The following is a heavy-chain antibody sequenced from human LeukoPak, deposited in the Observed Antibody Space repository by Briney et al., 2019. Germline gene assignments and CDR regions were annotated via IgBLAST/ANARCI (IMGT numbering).Heavy chain of an antibody. D-gene: IGHD3-9*01. J-gene: IGHJ4*02. Sequence: SETLSLTCTVSGGSISSYYWSWIRQPAGKGLEWIGRIYTSGSTNYNPSLKSRVTMSVDTSKNQFSLKLSSVTAADTAVYYCARGLTYYDILTGYYVYYFDYWGQGTLVTVSS. CDR1: GGSISSYY. CDR2: IYTSGST. CDR3: ARGLTYYDILTGYYVYYFDY. V-gene: IGHV4-4*07.